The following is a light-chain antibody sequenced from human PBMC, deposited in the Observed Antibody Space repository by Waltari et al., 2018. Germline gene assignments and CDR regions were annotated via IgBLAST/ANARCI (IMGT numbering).Light chain of an antibody. Sequence: HSVLTQPPSVSAAPGQKVTISCSGSISNIGNYYVSWYHQLPGAAPKLLIYDNNKRPSGIPDRFSASKSVTSATLAITGLQIGDEADYYCATWDNSLGEVVFGGGTKLTVL. CDR3: ATWDNSLGEVV. V-gene: IGLV1-51*01. CDR1: ISNIGNYY. J-gene: IGLJ2*01. CDR2: DNN.